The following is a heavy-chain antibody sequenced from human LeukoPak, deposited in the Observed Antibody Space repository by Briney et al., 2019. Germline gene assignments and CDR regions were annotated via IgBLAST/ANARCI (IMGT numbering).Heavy chain of an antibody. V-gene: IGHV3-48*02. CDR1: GFTFSSYS. CDR3: ARYGSGTSYITNYFDY. CDR2: ISSDSRTI. J-gene: IGHJ4*02. D-gene: IGHD3-10*01. Sequence: GGSLRLSCAASGFTFSSYSMNWVHQAPGKGLEWVSYISSDSRTIYYADSVKGRFTISRDNAKNSLYLQMKSLRDEDTAVYYCARYGSGTSYITNYFDYWGQGTLVTVSS.